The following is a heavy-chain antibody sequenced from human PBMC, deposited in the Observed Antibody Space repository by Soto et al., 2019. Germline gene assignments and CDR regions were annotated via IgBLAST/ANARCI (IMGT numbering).Heavy chain of an antibody. CDR2: INHSGST. J-gene: IGHJ6*01. CDR3: ARDPASYYXXSXXXYXXXX. Sequence: SETLSLTCAVYGGSFSGYYWSWIRQPPGKGLEWIGEINHSGSTNYNPSLKSRVTISVDTSKNQFSLKLSSVTAADTAVYYCARDPASYYXXSXXXYXXXXXGXXTTVTXXX. CDR1: GGSFSGYY. V-gene: IGHV4-34*01. D-gene: IGHD3-10*01.